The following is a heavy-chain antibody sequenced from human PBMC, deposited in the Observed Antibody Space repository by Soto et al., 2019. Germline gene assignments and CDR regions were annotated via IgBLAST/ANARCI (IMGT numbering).Heavy chain of an antibody. Sequence: ASVKVSCKASGYTFTSYYMNGVRQAPGQGLEWMGIINPSGCSTSYAQKFQGRVTRTRDTSTSTVYMELSSLRSEDTAVYYCERDVDFAYYDFWSGPGDFDNGGQGTMVTVSS. CDR1: GYTFTSYY. J-gene: IGHJ3*02. V-gene: IGHV1-46*01. CDR3: ERDVDFAYYDFWSGPGDFDN. D-gene: IGHD3-3*01. CDR2: INPSGCST.